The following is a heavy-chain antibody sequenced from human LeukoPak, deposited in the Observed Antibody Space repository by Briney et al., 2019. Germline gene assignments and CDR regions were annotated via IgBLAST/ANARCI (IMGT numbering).Heavy chain of an antibody. CDR3: ARDYASSSKIRIDY. V-gene: IGHV1-2*06. J-gene: IGHJ4*02. Sequence: GASVKVSCKTSGYTFSTYYMHWVRQAPGQGLEWMGRINPNSGGTNYAQKLQGRVTMTTDTSTSTAYMELRSLRSDDTAVYYCARDYASSSKIRIDYWGQGTLVTVSS. CDR2: INPNSGGT. CDR1: GYTFSTYY. D-gene: IGHD6-13*01.